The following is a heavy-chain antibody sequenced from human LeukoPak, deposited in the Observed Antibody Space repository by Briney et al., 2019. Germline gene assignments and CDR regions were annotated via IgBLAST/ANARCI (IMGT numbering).Heavy chain of an antibody. CDR3: ARTLAVADH. J-gene: IGHJ4*02. CDR1: GGSISTYY. D-gene: IGHD6-19*01. CDR2: IGYSATTV. Sequence: LSLTCTVSGGSISTYYWSWIRQAPGKGLEWISYIGYSATTVYYADSVRGRFTISRDDAKNSLFLQMDSLRAEDTAVYYCARTLAVADHWGQGTLVTVSS. V-gene: IGHV3-11*01.